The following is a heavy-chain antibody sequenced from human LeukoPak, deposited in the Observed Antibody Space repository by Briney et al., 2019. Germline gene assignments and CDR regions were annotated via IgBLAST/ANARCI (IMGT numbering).Heavy chain of an antibody. Sequence: ASVRVSCKTSGYTFTNYDINWVRQATGQGLEWMGWMNPNSGNTGYAQKFQGRVTMTRNTSISTAYMELSSLRSEDTAVYFCARVKYNNNWSWFDPWGQGTQVTVSS. D-gene: IGHD1-1*01. V-gene: IGHV1-8*01. CDR2: MNPNSGNT. CDR1: GYTFTNYD. CDR3: ARVKYNNNWSWFDP. J-gene: IGHJ5*02.